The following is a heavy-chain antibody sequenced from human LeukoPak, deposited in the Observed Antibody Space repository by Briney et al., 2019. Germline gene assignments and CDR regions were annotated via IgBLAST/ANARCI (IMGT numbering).Heavy chain of an antibody. V-gene: IGHV1-18*01. Sequence: ASVKVSCKASGYTFTSCGISWVRQAPGQGLEWMGWISAYNGNTNYAQKLQGRVTMTTDTSTSTAYMELRSLRSDDTAGYYCARGLIQEVFFDYWGQGTLVTVSS. CDR3: ARGLIQEVFFDY. D-gene: IGHD2-21*01. CDR2: ISAYNGNT. CDR1: GYTFTSCG. J-gene: IGHJ4*02.